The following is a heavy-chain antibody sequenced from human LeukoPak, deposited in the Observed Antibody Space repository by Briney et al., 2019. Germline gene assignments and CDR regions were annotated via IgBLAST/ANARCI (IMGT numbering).Heavy chain of an antibody. J-gene: IGHJ4*02. CDR2: ISSSSSYI. CDR3: ASAMGSLGY. Sequence: GGSLRLSCTASGFTFSSYSMNWVRQAPGKGLEWVSSISSSSSYIYYADSVKGRFTISRDNAKNSLYLQMNSLRAEDTAVYYCASAMGSLGYWGQGTLVTVSS. CDR1: GFTFSSYS. D-gene: IGHD3-16*01. V-gene: IGHV3-21*01.